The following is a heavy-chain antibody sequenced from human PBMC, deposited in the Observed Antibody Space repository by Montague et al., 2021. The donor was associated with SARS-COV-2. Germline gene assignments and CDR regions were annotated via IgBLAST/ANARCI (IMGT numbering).Heavy chain of an antibody. D-gene: IGHD3-3*01. CDR2: IYHSGTT. CDR3: ARRHFLASNRACDY. V-gene: IGHV4-38-2*02. J-gene: IGHJ4*02. CDR1: GDSITNNYY. Sequence: SETLSLTCTVSGDSITNNYYWGWIRQPPGKGLEWIGTIYHSGTTYYNPPLKSRVTISVDTSNNQFSLKLTSATAADTAVYYCARRHFLASNRACDYWGQGTLVAVSS.